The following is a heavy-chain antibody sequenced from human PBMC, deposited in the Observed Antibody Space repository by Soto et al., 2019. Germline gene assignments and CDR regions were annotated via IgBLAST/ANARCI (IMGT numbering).Heavy chain of an antibody. Sequence: EVQLVESGGGLVQPGGSLRLSCAASGFTFSSYSMNWVRQAPGKGLEWVSYISSSSSTIYYADSVKGRFTISRDNAKNSLYPQMNSLRAEDTAVYYCARDRRGTGIAVAGTPDYWGQGTLVTVSS. CDR1: GFTFSSYS. CDR3: ARDRRGTGIAVAGTPDY. J-gene: IGHJ4*02. CDR2: ISSSSSTI. V-gene: IGHV3-48*01. D-gene: IGHD6-19*01.